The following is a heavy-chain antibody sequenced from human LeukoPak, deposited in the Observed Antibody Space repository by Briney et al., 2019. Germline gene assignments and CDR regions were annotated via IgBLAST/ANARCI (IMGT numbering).Heavy chain of an antibody. Sequence: GGSLRLSCAASGFTFSIYAMSWVRQAPGKGLEWVSAISGSGGSTYYADSVKGRFTISRDNSKNTLYLQMNSLRAEDTAVYYCAKTVGFMEWSYFDYWGQGTLVTVSS. J-gene: IGHJ4*02. V-gene: IGHV3-23*01. CDR2: ISGSGGST. CDR3: AKTVGFMEWSYFDY. D-gene: IGHD3-3*01. CDR1: GFTFSIYA.